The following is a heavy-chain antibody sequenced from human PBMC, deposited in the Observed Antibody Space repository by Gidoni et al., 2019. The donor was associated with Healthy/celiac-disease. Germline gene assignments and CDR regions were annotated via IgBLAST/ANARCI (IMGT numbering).Heavy chain of an antibody. V-gene: IGHV3-48*03. CDR2: SSSSGDTI. CDR1: GLTISSDE. Sequence: EVQLVEAGGGLVQPGGSPRLSCAASGLTISSDEMSWVRQAPGKGREVLSYSSSSGDTIFDADSVKGRFTIARDNAKDSLSLQMNSLRAEDTAVYYCARDPRERGSRLGGQMYFDYWGQGTLVTVSS. J-gene: IGHJ4*02. D-gene: IGHD3-16*01. CDR3: ARDPRERGSRLGGQMYFDY.